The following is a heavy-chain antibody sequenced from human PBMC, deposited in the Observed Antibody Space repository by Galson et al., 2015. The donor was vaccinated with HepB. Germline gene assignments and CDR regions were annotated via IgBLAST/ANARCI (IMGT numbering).Heavy chain of an antibody. CDR2: IKQDESEK. CDR3: AKGGIAAAGTYYYYYYGMDV. J-gene: IGHJ6*02. V-gene: IGHV3-7*05. CDR1: GFTFDNYY. Sequence: SLRLSCAASGFTFDNYYMTWVRQAPGKGLEWVANIKQDESEKYYVDSVKGRFTISRDNAKNSLYLQMYSLRAEDTAVYYCAKGGIAAAGTYYYYYYGMDVWGQGTTVTVSS. D-gene: IGHD6-13*01.